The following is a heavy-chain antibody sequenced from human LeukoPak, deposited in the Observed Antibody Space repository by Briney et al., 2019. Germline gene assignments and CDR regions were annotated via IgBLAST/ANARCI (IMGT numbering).Heavy chain of an antibody. CDR3: ARYYSSWYTQTPHY. D-gene: IGHD6-13*01. Sequence: ASVKVSCKASGYTFTSYGISWVRQAPGQGLEWMGWISAYNGNTNYAQKLQGRVTMTTDTSTSTAYMELRSLRSDDTAVYYCARYYSSWYTQTPHYWGQGTLVTVSS. V-gene: IGHV1-18*01. CDR1: GYTFTSYG. CDR2: ISAYNGNT. J-gene: IGHJ4*02.